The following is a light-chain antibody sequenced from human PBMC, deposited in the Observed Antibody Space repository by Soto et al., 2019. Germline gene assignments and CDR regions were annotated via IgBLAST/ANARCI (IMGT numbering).Light chain of an antibody. CDR2: DVS. CDR3: SSYSTSSPVV. V-gene: IGLV2-14*03. CDR1: SSDVGNYNY. Sequence: QSALTQPASVSGSPGQSITISCTGTSSDVGNYNYISWYQQHPGKAPKLMIFDVSNRPSGVSDRFSGSKSGNTASLTISGLQADDEADYYCSSYSTSSPVVFGGGTMLTVL. J-gene: IGLJ2*01.